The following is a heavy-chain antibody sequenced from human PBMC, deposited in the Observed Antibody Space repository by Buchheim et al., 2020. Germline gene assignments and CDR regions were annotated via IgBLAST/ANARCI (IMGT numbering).Heavy chain of an antibody. CDR2: INPNSGGT. CDR1: GYTFTGYS. D-gene: IGHD3-3*01. V-gene: IGHV1-2*02. Sequence: QVQLVQSGAEVKKPGASVKVSCKASGYTFTGYSMHWVRQAPGQGLEWMGWINPNSGGTNYAQKFQGRVTMTRDTSISTAYMELSRLSSDDTAVYCCARDGGPNDFWSGYHYWYFDLWGRGTL. CDR3: ARDGGPNDFWSGYHYWYFDL. J-gene: IGHJ2*01.